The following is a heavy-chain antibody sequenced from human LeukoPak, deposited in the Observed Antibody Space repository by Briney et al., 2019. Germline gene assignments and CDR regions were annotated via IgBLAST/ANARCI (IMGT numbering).Heavy chain of an antibody. V-gene: IGHV3-53*01. Sequence: GGSLRLSCAGSGFVVTANYLAWARQAPGKGLEWVSTISIGGDTYYGDSVKGRSAISRDESTNALSLHLDSLRVEDMGVYYCALLSGGTFDYWGQGTQVTVAS. CDR3: ALLSGGTFDY. CDR1: GFVVTANY. D-gene: IGHD2/OR15-2a*01. J-gene: IGHJ4*02. CDR2: ISIGGDT.